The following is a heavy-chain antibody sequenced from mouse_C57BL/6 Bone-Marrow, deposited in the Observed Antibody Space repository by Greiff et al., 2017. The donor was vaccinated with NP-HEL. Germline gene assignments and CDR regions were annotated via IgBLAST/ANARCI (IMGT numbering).Heavy chain of an antibody. J-gene: IGHJ1*03. CDR2: IYPRSGNT. CDR3: ASPWDWYFDV. D-gene: IGHD4-1*01. Sequence: QVQLQQSGAELARPGASVKLSCKASGYTFRSYGISWVKQRTGQGLEWIGEIYPRSGNTYYNEKFKGKATLTADKSSSTAYMELRSLTSEDSAVYFCASPWDWYFDVWGTGTTVTVSS. CDR1: GYTFRSYG. V-gene: IGHV1-81*01.